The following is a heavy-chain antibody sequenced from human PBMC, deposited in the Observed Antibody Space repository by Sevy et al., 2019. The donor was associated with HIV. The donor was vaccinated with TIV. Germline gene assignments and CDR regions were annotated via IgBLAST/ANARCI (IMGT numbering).Heavy chain of an antibody. CDR1: GFTFSSYA. Sequence: GGSLRLSCAASGFTFSSYAMSWVRQAPGKGLEWVSAISGRGGSTYYADSVKGRFTISRDNSKNTLYLQMNSLRAEDTAVYCCAKAASYDSSGYDAWEFDHWGQGTLVTVSS. CDR2: ISGRGGST. J-gene: IGHJ4*02. D-gene: IGHD3-22*01. CDR3: AKAASYDSSGYDAWEFDH. V-gene: IGHV3-23*01.